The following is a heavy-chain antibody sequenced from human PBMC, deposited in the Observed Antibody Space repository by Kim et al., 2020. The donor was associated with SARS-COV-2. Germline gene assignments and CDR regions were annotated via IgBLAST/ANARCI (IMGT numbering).Heavy chain of an antibody. CDR3: ARDPVPNWYFDL. J-gene: IGHJ2*01. D-gene: IGHD4-17*01. V-gene: IGHV4-34*01. Sequence: TDNPSRKSRVTILVDASKNQCSLKLSSVTAADTAVYYCARDPVPNWYFDLWGRGTLVTVSS.